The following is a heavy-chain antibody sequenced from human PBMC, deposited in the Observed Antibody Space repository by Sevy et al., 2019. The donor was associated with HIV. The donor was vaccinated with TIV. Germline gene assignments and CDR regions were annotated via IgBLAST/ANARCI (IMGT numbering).Heavy chain of an antibody. V-gene: IGHV3-64D*06. CDR3: VKDPGYSYGFNWFDP. Sequence: GGSLRLSCSASGFTFSSYAMHWVRQAPGKGLEYVSAISSNGGSTYYADSVKGRFTISRDNSKNTLYLQMSSLRAEETAVYYCVKDPGYSYGFNWFDPWGQGTLVTVSS. D-gene: IGHD5-18*01. J-gene: IGHJ5*02. CDR2: ISSNGGST. CDR1: GFTFSSYA.